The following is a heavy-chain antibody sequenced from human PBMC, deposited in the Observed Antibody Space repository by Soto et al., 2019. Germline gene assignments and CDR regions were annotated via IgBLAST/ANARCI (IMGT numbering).Heavy chain of an antibody. V-gene: IGHV4-59*08. CDR1: GGSISNYY. Sequence: QVQLQESGPGLVKPSETLSLTCTVSGGSISNYYWSWIRQPPGKGLQWIGYIFSSGSTNYNPSLKCRVTISVDPSKNQFSLNLSSVTAADTAVYYCARQRRDFDYWGQGSLVTVSS. CDR2: IFSSGST. J-gene: IGHJ4*02. CDR3: ARQRRDFDY.